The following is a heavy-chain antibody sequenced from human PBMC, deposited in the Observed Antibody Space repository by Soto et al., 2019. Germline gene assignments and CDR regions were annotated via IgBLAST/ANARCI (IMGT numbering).Heavy chain of an antibody. Sequence: ASVKVSCKASVYTFTSYGISWVRQAPGQGLEWMGWISAYNGNTNYAQKLQGRVTMTTDTSTSTAYMELRSLRSDDTAVYYCARGGIMYYDILTGYPDSVYYYYYMGVWGKGTTVTVSS. V-gene: IGHV1-18*01. CDR1: VYTFTSYG. CDR2: ISAYNGNT. D-gene: IGHD3-9*01. J-gene: IGHJ6*03. CDR3: ARGGIMYYDILTGYPDSVYYYYYMGV.